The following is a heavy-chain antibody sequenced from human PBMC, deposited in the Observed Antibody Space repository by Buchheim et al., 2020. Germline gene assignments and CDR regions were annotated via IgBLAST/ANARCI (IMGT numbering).Heavy chain of an antibody. J-gene: IGHJ6*02. CDR2: IDWDDDE. D-gene: IGHD6-13*01. CDR3: ARRRWAAAGAVDYGLDV. V-gene: IGHV2-70*15. CDR1: GFSLTTNGMC. Sequence: QVTLRESGPALVKPTETLKLTCTFSGFSLTTNGMCVSWIRQPPGKALEWLARIDWDDDEYFSTSLRTRLTISKDTSKNQVVLTMTNMDPVDTATYYCARRRWAAAGAVDYGLDVWGQGTT.